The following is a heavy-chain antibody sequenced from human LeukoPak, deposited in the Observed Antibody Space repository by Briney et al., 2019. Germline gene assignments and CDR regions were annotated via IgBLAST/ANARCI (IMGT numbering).Heavy chain of an antibody. CDR2: ISGSGGST. CDR1: GFTFSSYA. J-gene: IGHJ4*02. CDR3: AKDPEQQLDNDY. D-gene: IGHD6-13*01. Sequence: PGGSLRLSCAASGFTFSSYAMSWVRQAPGEGLEWVSAISGSGGSTYYADSVKGRFTISRDNSKNTLYLQMNSLRAEDTAVYYCAKDPEQQLDNDYWGQGTLVTVSS. V-gene: IGHV3-23*01.